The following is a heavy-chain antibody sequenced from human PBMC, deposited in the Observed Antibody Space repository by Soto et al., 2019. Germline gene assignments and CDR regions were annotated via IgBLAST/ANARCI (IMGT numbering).Heavy chain of an antibody. CDR2: IIGSGGST. CDR1: GFTFISYA. CDR3: ARENPPLPPYYYDSSGYLPYGMDV. Sequence: PERSLRLSCAASGFTFISYAMSWVRQAPGKGLEWVSAIIGSGGSTYYADSVKGRFTISRDNSKNTLYLQMNSLRAEDTAVYYCARENPPLPPYYYDSSGYLPYGMDVWGQGTTVTVSS. V-gene: IGHV3-23*01. J-gene: IGHJ6*02. D-gene: IGHD3-22*01.